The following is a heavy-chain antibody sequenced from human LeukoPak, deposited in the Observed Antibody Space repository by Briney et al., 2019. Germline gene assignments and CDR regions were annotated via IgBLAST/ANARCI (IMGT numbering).Heavy chain of an antibody. CDR1: GFTFSSYA. D-gene: IGHD6-19*01. V-gene: IGHV3-30*04. CDR3: ARGKSVAGTGSYWFDP. Sequence: PGGSLRLSCAASGFTFSSYAMHWVRQAPGKGLEWVAVISYDGSNKYYADSVKGRFTISRDNSKNTLYLQMNSLRAEDTAVYYCARGKSVAGTGSYWFDPWGQGTLATVSS. J-gene: IGHJ5*02. CDR2: ISYDGSNK.